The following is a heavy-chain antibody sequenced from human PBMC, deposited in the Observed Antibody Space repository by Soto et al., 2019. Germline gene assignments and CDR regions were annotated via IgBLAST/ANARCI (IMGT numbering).Heavy chain of an antibody. Sequence: SQTLSLTCTVSGGSISSYYWSWIRQPPGKGLEWIGYIYYSGSTNYNPSLKSRVTISVDTSKNQFSLKLSSVTAADTAVYYCERGGQDSSGWNWFDPWGQGTLVTVSS. CDR3: ERGGQDSSGWNWFDP. J-gene: IGHJ5*02. CDR2: IYYSGST. V-gene: IGHV4-59*01. D-gene: IGHD6-19*01. CDR1: GGSISSYY.